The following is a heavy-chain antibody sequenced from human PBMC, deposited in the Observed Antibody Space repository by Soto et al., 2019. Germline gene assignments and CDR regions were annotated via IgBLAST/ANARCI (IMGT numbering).Heavy chain of an antibody. D-gene: IGHD1-26*01. CDR2: ISYDGSNK. J-gene: IGHJ4*02. CDR1: GFSFSSYA. Sequence: QVQLVESGGGVVQPGRSLRLSCAASGFSFSSYAMHWVRQAPGKGLEWVAVISYDGSNKYYADSVKGRFTISRENSKKTLYLQMTSLRAEDTAVYYCARDLVVGDGYNFFDYWGQGTLVTVSS. V-gene: IGHV3-30-3*01. CDR3: ARDLVVGDGYNFFDY.